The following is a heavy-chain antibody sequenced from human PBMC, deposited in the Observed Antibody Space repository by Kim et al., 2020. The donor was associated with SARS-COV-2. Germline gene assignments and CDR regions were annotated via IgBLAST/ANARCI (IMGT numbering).Heavy chain of an antibody. CDR3: ARGVASLEAAGLPDY. V-gene: IGHV4-31*02. Sequence: PSLKRRVTIAVDTSKNQFSLKLSSVTAADTAVYYCARGVASLEAAGLPDYWGQGTLVTVSS. J-gene: IGHJ4*02. D-gene: IGHD6-13*01.